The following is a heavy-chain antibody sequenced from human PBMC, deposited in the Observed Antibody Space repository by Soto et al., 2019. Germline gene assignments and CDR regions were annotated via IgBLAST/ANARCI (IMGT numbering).Heavy chain of an antibody. CDR1: GGSMSSSNW. J-gene: IGHJ4*02. V-gene: IGHV4-4*01. CDR2: AHHSGRT. Sequence: QVQLQESGPGLVKPSGTLSLTCTVSGGSMSSSNWWNWVRQPPGKGLEWIGEAHHSGRTNYNPALKGRVTISVDKSKNHFSLKLSSVPAAATAVYCCARSEATVLDNWGQGTLVTVSS. D-gene: IGHD4-17*01. CDR3: ARSEATVLDN.